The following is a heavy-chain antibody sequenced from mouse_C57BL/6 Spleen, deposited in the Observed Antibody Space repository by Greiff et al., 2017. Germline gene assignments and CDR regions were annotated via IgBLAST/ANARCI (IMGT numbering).Heavy chain of an antibody. V-gene: IGHV1-82*01. CDR2: IYPGDGDT. CDR3: ARNGYTWFAY. D-gene: IGHD2-2*01. J-gene: IGHJ3*01. CDR1: GYAFSSSW. Sequence: QVQLQQSGPELVKPGASVKISCKASGYAFSSSWLNWVKQRPGKGLEWIGRIYPGDGDTNYNGKFKGKATLTADKSSSTAYMQLSSLTSEDSAVYFCARNGYTWFAYWGKGTLVTVSA.